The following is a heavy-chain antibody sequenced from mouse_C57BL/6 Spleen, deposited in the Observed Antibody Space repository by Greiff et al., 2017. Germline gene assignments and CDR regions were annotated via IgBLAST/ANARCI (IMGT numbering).Heavy chain of an antibody. CDR1: GYTFTSYW. V-gene: IGHV1-50*01. J-gene: IGHJ3*01. CDR3: AQVPPFAY. CDR2: IDPSDSYT. Sequence: QVQLQQPGAELVKPGASVKLSCKASGYTFTSYWMQWVKQRPGQGLEWIGEIDPSDSYTNYNQKFKGKATLTVDTSSSTAYMQLSSLTSEDSAVYFCAQVPPFAYWGQGTLVTVSA. D-gene: IGHD5-1*01.